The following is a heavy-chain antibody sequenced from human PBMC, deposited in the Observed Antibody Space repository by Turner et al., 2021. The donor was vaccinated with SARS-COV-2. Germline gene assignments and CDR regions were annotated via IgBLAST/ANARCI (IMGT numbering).Heavy chain of an antibody. V-gene: IGHV1-69*04. J-gene: IGHJ6*02. CDR3: ARDEEGIAAAYYYAMDV. Sequence: VQLVHSGSAFKKPWSSVKVSFKASGGTFSTYTISWVRQAPGQGLEWMGRIIPILGITTYAQKFQGRVTITADKSTSTAYMELSSLRSEDTAVYYCARDEEGIAAAYYYAMDVWGQGTTVTVSS. CDR1: GGTFSTYT. CDR2: IIPILGIT. D-gene: IGHD6-13*01.